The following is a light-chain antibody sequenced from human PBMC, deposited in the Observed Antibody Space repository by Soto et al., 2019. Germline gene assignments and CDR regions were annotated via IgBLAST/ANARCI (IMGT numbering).Light chain of an antibody. CDR1: TGAVTSGHY. CDR3: LLSCSGAGV. Sequence: QAVVTQEPSLTVSPGGTVTLTCGSSTGAVTSGHYPYWFQQKPGHAPRTMINDTNNNHPSTPARLSCSLRGGKAAVTLSRAQPEDDAEYYGLLSCSGAGVFGGGTKLTVL. CDR2: DTN. J-gene: IGLJ3*02. V-gene: IGLV7-46*01.